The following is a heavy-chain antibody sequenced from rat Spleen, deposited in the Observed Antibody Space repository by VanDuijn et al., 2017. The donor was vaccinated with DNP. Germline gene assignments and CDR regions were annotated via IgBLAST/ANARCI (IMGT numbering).Heavy chain of an antibody. D-gene: IGHD4-3*01. CDR3: ARDQRGFAY. Sequence: EVQLVESGGGFVQPGRSLKLSCAASGFTFSNYGMAWVRQAPTKGLEWVASITNSGGSIYYRDSLKGRITISRDNAKSTLYLQMDSLRSEDTATYYCARDQRGFAYWGQGTLVTVSS. V-gene: IGHV5S13*01. J-gene: IGHJ3*01. CDR2: ITNSGGSI. CDR1: GFTFSNYG.